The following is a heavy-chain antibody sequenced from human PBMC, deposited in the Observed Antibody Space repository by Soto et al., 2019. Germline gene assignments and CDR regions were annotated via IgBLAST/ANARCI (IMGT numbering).Heavy chain of an antibody. J-gene: IGHJ4*02. V-gene: IGHV1-69*13. D-gene: IGHD6-13*01. CDR2: IIPIFGTA. CDR1: GGTFSSYA. Sequence: SLKVSCKASGGTFSSYAISWVRQAPGQGLEWMGGIIPIFGTANYAQKFQGRVTITADESTSTAYMELSSLRSEDTAVYYCAREGSRDSSSWYTFWGQGTLVTVSS. CDR3: AREGSRDSSSWYTF.